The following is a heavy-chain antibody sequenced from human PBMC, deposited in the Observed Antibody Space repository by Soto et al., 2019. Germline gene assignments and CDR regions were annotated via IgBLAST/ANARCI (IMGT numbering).Heavy chain of an antibody. CDR2: IIPIFGTA. Sequence: SVKVSCKASGGTFSSYAISWVRQAPGQGLEWMGGIIPIFGTANYAQKFQGRVTITADESTSTAYMELSSLRSEDTAVYYCARAKEAKYCSSTSCYNWFDPWGQGTLVTVSS. CDR3: ARAKEAKYCSSTSCYNWFDP. CDR1: GGTFSSYA. V-gene: IGHV1-69*13. D-gene: IGHD2-2*01. J-gene: IGHJ5*02.